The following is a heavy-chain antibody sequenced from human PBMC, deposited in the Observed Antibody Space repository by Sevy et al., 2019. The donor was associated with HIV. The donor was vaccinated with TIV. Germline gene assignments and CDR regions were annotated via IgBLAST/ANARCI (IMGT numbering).Heavy chain of an antibody. D-gene: IGHD3-10*01. Sequence: ASVKVSCKVSGDSLTELSMFWVRQAPGKGLEWMGGFDPQHARTIYSQKFEARVTMTEDKSAETAYMELTSLKFEDTAVYFCATTRTERNWYGESFYYYYAMDVWGQGTSVTVSS. CDR2: FDPQHART. J-gene: IGHJ6*02. CDR3: ATTRTERNWYGESFYYYYAMDV. CDR1: GDSLTELS. V-gene: IGHV1-24*01.